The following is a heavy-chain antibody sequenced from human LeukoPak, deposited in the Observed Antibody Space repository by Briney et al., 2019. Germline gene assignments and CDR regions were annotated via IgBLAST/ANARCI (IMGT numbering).Heavy chain of an antibody. V-gene: IGHV4-38-2*02. D-gene: IGHD6-13*01. CDR3: ARDHPQHSDY. J-gene: IGHJ4*02. CDR2: IYHSGST. CDR1: GYSISSGYY. Sequence: KPSETLSLTCTVSGYSISSGYYWGWIRQPPGKGLEWIGSIYHSGSTYYNPSLKSRVTISVDTSKNQFSLKLSSVTAADTAVYYCARDHPQHSDYWGQGTLVTVSS.